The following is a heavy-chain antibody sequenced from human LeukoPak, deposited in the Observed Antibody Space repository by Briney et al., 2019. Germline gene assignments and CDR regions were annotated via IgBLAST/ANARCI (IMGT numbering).Heavy chain of an antibody. D-gene: IGHD3-10*01. Sequence: PSETLSLTCTVSGGSISSYYWSWIRQPAGKGLEWIGRIYTSGSTNYNPSLKSRVTMSVDTSKNQFSVKLSSVTAADTAVYYCARDHYYGSGSPAFDIWGQGTMVTVSS. CDR1: GGSISSYY. V-gene: IGHV4-4*07. J-gene: IGHJ3*02. CDR2: IYTSGST. CDR3: ARDHYYGSGSPAFDI.